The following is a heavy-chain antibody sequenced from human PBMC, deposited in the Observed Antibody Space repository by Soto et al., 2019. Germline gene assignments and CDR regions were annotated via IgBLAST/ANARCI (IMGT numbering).Heavy chain of an antibody. Sequence: QVQLVESGGGLVKPGGSLRLSCAASGFTFSDYYMSWIRQAPGKGLEWVSYISSSGSTIYYADSVKGRFTISRDNAKNSPYLQRNSLRAEDTAGYYGASGIAARPYYYYYYYMDVWGKGTTVTVSS. D-gene: IGHD6-6*01. J-gene: IGHJ6*03. CDR2: ISSSGSTI. CDR3: ASGIAARPYYYYYYYMDV. V-gene: IGHV3-11*01. CDR1: GFTFSDYY.